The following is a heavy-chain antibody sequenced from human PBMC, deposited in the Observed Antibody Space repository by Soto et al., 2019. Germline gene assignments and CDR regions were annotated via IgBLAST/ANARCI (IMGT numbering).Heavy chain of an antibody. J-gene: IGHJ4*02. CDR1: GFSFSDYY. D-gene: IGHD3-16*01. CDR2: ISTSGSTI. CDR3: AKDHGGGGVSLEN. Sequence: VQLVESGGGLVKPGGSLRLSCAASGFSFSDYYMSWVRQAPGKGLEWIAYISTSGSTISHAASVKGRFTISRDNANSSLYLQMNSLSADDTAMYYCAKDHGGGGVSLENWGQGTLVIVTT. V-gene: IGHV3-11*01.